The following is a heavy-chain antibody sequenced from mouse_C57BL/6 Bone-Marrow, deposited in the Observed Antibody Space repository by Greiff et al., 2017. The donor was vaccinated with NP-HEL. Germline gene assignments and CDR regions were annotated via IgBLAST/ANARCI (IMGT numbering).Heavy chain of an antibody. Sequence: VHVKQSGAELVRPGASVKLSCTASGFNIKDDYMHWVKQRPEQGLEWIGWIDPENGDTEYASKFQGKATITADTSSNTAYLQLSSLTSEDTAVYYCTPGLLYAMDYWGQGTSVAVSS. D-gene: IGHD2-10*01. CDR2: IDPENGDT. J-gene: IGHJ4*01. V-gene: IGHV14-4*01. CDR1: GFNIKDDY. CDR3: TPGLLYAMDY.